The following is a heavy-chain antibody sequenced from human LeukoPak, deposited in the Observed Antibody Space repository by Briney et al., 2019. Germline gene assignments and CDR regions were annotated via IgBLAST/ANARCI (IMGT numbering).Heavy chain of an antibody. D-gene: IGHD5-24*01. CDR3: ARDGDGYRGGIDY. CDR1: AGSISSFY. CDR2: IFYSGST. J-gene: IGHJ4*02. V-gene: IGHV4-59*01. Sequence: PSETLSLTCTVSAGSISSFYWSWIRQPPGKGLEWIGYIFYSGSTNFNPSLKSRVTISVDTSKNQFSLKLSSVTAADTAVYYCARDGDGYRGGIDYWGQGTLVTVSP.